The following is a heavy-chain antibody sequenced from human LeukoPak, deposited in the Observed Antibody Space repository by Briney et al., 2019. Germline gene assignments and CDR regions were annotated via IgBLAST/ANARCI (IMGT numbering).Heavy chain of an antibody. J-gene: IGHJ4*02. D-gene: IGHD3-16*02. CDR3: ARDSSPGYYDYVWGTYPRY. CDR2: IKQDGSEK. CDR1: GFTFSNYW. V-gene: IGHV3-7*05. Sequence: GGSLRLSCATSGFTFSNYWMSWVRQAPGKGLEWVANIKQDGSEKYYVDSVKGRFTTSRDNAKNSLYLQMNSLRAEDTAVYYCARDSSPGYYDYVWGTYPRYWGQGTLVTVSS.